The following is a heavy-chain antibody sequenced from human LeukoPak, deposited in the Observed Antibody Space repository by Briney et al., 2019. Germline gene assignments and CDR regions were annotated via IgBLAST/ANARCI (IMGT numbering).Heavy chain of an antibody. Sequence: ASVTVSCKASGYTFTGYYMHWVRQAPGQGLEWMGIINPSGGSTSYAQKFQGRVTMTRDTSTSTVYMELSSLRSEDTAVYYCAGVRKSSYSSSWRYFDYWGQGTLVTVSS. CDR3: AGVRKSSYSSSWRYFDY. CDR1: GYTFTGYY. D-gene: IGHD6-13*01. CDR2: INPSGGST. V-gene: IGHV1-46*01. J-gene: IGHJ4*02.